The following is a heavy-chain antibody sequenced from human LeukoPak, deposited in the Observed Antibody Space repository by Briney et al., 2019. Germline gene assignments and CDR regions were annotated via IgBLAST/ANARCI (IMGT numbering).Heavy chain of an antibody. Sequence: SETLSLTCTVSGGSISSYYWGWIRQPPGKGLEWIGSIYHSGSTYYNPSLKSRVTISVDTSKNQFSLKLSSVTAADTAVYYCAAGVATIVWGQGTLVTVSS. D-gene: IGHD5-12*01. J-gene: IGHJ4*02. CDR3: AAGVATIV. V-gene: IGHV4-38-2*02. CDR1: GGSISSYY. CDR2: IYHSGST.